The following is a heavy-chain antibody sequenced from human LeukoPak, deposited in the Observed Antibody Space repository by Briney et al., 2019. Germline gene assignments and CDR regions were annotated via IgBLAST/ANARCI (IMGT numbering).Heavy chain of an antibody. J-gene: IGHJ4*02. V-gene: IGHV4-4*02. Sequence: PSGTLSLTCVVSGGSISSSNWWSWVRQPPGKGLEWIGEIYHSGSTNYNPSLKSRVTISVDKSKNQFSLMLSSVTAADTAVYYCVREDIVVVPAANYWGRGTLVTVSS. CDR3: VREDIVVVPAANY. CDR2: IYHSGST. D-gene: IGHD2-2*01. CDR1: GGSISSSNW.